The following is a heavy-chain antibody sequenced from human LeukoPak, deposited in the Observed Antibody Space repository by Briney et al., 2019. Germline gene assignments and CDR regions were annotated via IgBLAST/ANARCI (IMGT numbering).Heavy chain of an antibody. CDR2: ISSSSSYI. D-gene: IGHD1-26*01. V-gene: IGHV3-21*01. CDR3: ARGRNLGREVPPYYFDY. Sequence: PGGSLRLSCAASGFTFSSYAMSWVRQAPGKGLEWVSSISSSSSYIYYADSVKGRFTISRDNAKNSLYLQMNSLRAEDTAVYYCARGRNLGREVPPYYFDYWGQGTLVTVSS. J-gene: IGHJ4*02. CDR1: GFTFSSYA.